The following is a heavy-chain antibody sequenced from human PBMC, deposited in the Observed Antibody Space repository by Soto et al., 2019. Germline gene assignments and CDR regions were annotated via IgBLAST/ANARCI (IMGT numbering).Heavy chain of an antibody. V-gene: IGHV5-51*01. CDR3: ARRSRSGYDWLDYNWFDP. CDR1: GYNFDSNW. J-gene: IGHJ5*02. Sequence: PGESLKISCKGSGYNFDSNWIAWVRQVPGKGLEWMGIIYPRDSDTRYSPSFQGQVTMSADKSISFAYLQWSSLKASDTAMYYCARRSRSGYDWLDYNWFDPWGQGTLVTVS. D-gene: IGHD5-12*01. CDR2: IYPRDSDT.